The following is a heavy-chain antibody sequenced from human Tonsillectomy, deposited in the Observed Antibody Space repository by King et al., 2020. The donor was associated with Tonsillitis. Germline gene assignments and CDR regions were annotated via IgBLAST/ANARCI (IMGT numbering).Heavy chain of an antibody. V-gene: IGHV3-30*18. J-gene: IGHJ6*02. CDR3: AKVWLRFGMDV. CDR1: GFTFSSYG. D-gene: IGHD6-19*01. CDR2: ISYDGSNK. Sequence: VQLVESGGGVVQPGRSLRLSCAASGFTFSSYGRHWVRQAPGKGLEWVAVISYDGSNKYYADSVKGRFTISRDNSKNTLYLQMNSLRAEDTAVYYCAKVWLRFGMDVWGQGTTVTVSS.